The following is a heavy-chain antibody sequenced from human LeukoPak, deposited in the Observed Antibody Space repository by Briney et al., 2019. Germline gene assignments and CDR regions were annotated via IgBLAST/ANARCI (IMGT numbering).Heavy chain of an antibody. Sequence: NPSETLSLTCTVSGGSISSYYWSWIRQPPGKGLEWIGYIYYSGSTNYNPSLKSRVTISVDTSKNQFSLKLSSVTAADTAVYYCARPNSNYLGNDAFDIWGQGTMVTVSS. D-gene: IGHD4-11*01. V-gene: IGHV4-59*01. J-gene: IGHJ3*02. CDR1: GGSISSYY. CDR2: IYYSGST. CDR3: ARPNSNYLGNDAFDI.